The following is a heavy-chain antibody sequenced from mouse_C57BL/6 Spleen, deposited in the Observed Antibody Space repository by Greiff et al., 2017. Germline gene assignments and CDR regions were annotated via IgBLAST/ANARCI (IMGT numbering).Heavy chain of an antibody. CDR3: ARVDGSSYYWYFDV. V-gene: IGHV1-82*01. D-gene: IGHD1-1*01. CDR2: IYPGDGDT. Sequence: QVQLKQSGPELVKPGASVKISCKASGYAFSSSWMNWVKQRPGKGLEWIGRIYPGDGDTNYNGKFKGKATLTADKSSSTAFMQLSSLTSEDSAVYFCARVDGSSYYWYFDVWGTGTTVTVSS. CDR1: GYAFSSSW. J-gene: IGHJ1*03.